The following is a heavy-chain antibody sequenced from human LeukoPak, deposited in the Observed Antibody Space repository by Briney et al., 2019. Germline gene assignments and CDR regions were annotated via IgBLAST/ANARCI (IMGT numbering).Heavy chain of an antibody. CDR1: GGSISSGGYY. Sequence: SETLSLTCTVSGGSISSGGYYWSWIRQHPGKGLEWIGYIYYSGSTYYNPSLKSRVTISVDTSKNQFSLKLSSVTAADTAVYYYASYIVGTKAFDYWGQGTLVTVSS. D-gene: IGHD3-16*02. V-gene: IGHV4-31*03. CDR2: IYYSGST. J-gene: IGHJ4*02. CDR3: ASYIVGTKAFDY.